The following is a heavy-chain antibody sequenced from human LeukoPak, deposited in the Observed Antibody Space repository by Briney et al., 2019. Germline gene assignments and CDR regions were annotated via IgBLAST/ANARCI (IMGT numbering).Heavy chain of an antibody. D-gene: IGHD2-21*02. CDR3: ASLMVVTAIRGDY. V-gene: IGHV3-21*01. CDR1: GFTFSSYS. Sequence: PGGSLRLSCAASGFTFSSYSMNWARQAPGKGLEWVSSISSSSSYIYYADSVKGRFTISRDNAKNSLYLQMNSLRAEDTAVYYCASLMVVTAIRGDYWGQGTLVTVSS. CDR2: ISSSSSYI. J-gene: IGHJ4*02.